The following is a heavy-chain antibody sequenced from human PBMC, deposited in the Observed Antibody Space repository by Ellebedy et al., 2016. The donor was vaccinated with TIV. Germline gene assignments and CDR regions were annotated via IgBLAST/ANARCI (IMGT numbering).Heavy chain of an antibody. CDR1: GGTFSSYA. J-gene: IGHJ6*03. CDR3: ARERNSGVYYYYYMDV. V-gene: IGHV1-69*13. D-gene: IGHD2-15*01. CDR2: IIPIFGTA. Sequence: SVKVSCXASGGTFSSYAISWVRQAPGQGLEWMGGIIPIFGTANYAQKFQGRVTITADESTSTAYMELSSLRSEDTAVYYCARERNSGVYYYYYMDVWGKGTTVTVSS.